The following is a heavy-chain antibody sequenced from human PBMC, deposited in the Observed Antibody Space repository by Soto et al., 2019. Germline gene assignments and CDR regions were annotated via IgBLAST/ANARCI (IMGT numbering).Heavy chain of an antibody. CDR3: AKGNYYDSSGYLGLDY. CDR1: AXTFSSYS. Sequence: GSLRLSSAASAXTFSSYSMSWVRQAPGKGLEWVSAISGGGGGTHYADSVKGRFTISIDNSKNTMYLQMNSLRAEDTAVYYCAKGNYYDSSGYLGLDYWGQGTLVTVSA. D-gene: IGHD3-22*01. V-gene: IGHV3-23*01. J-gene: IGHJ4*02. CDR2: ISGGGGGT.